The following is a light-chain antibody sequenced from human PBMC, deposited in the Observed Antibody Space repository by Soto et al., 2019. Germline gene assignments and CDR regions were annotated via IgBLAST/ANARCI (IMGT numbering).Light chain of an antibody. CDR2: DVS. CDR3: TSYTSSSTVL. Sequence: QSALTQPASVSGSPGQSITISCTGTSSDVGGYNYVSWYQQHPGKAPKLMIYDVSNRPSGISNRFSGSKSGNTAPLTICGLQAEDEADYYCTSYTSSSTVLFGGGTKLTVL. J-gene: IGLJ3*02. V-gene: IGLV2-14*01. CDR1: SSDVGGYNY.